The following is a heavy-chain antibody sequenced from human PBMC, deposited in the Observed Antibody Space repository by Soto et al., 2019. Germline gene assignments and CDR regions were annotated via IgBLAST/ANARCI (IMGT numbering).Heavy chain of an antibody. J-gene: IGHJ5*02. CDR3: ARDGCIAAAGTGNWFDP. Sequence: ASVKVSCKASGYTFTSYGISWVRQAPGQRLEWMGWISAYNGNTNYAQKLQGRVTMTTDTSTSTAYMELRSLRSDDTAVYYCARDGCIAAAGTGNWFDPWGQGTLVTVSS. CDR1: GYTFTSYG. CDR2: ISAYNGNT. V-gene: IGHV1-18*01. D-gene: IGHD6-13*01.